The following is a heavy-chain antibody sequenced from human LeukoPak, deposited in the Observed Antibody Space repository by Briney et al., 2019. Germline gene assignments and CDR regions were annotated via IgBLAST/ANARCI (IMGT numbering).Heavy chain of an antibody. CDR1: GYSISSGYY. Sequence: SETLSLTCTVSGYSISSGYYWSWIRQPPGKGLEWIGEINHSGSTNYNPSLKSRVTISVDTSKNQFSLKLSSVTAADTAVYYCARGDDSSGYSPGGMDVWGQGTTVTVSS. J-gene: IGHJ6*02. D-gene: IGHD3-22*01. V-gene: IGHV4-38-2*02. CDR3: ARGDDSSGYSPGGMDV. CDR2: INHSGST.